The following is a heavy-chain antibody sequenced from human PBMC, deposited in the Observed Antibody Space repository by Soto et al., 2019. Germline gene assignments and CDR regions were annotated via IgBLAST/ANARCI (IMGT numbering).Heavy chain of an antibody. CDR3: AKDCYSGNSKAWYFDY. Sequence: EVQLLESGGGLVQPGGSLRLSCAASGFTFNNYAMSWVRQAPGKGLEWVSGISGSGDSTYYADSVKGRFTISRDNSKNTLYLQMNSLRAEDTALYYCAKDCYSGNSKAWYFDYWGQGTLVTVSS. V-gene: IGHV3-23*01. D-gene: IGHD1-26*01. J-gene: IGHJ4*02. CDR2: ISGSGDST. CDR1: GFTFNNYA.